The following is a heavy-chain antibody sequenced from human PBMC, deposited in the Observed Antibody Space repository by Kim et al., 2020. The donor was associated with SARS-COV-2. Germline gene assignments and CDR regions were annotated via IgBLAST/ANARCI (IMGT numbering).Heavy chain of an antibody. D-gene: IGHD4-4*01. CDR2: INPSGGST. Sequence: ASVKVSCKASGYTFTSYYMHWVRQAPGQGLEWMGIINPSGGSTSYAQKFQGRVTMTRDTSTSTVYMELSSLRSEDTAVYYCARSDYTNYYYYGMDVWGQGTTVTVSS. J-gene: IGHJ6*02. CDR1: GYTFTSYY. CDR3: ARSDYTNYYYYGMDV. V-gene: IGHV1-46*01.